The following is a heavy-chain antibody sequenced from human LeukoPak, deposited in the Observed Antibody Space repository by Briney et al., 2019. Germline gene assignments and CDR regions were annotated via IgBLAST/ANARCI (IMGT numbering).Heavy chain of an antibody. Sequence: GGSLRHSCAASGFTFSSYSMNWVRQAPGKGLEWVSSISSSSSYIYYADSVKGRFTISRDNAKNSLYLQMNSLRAEDTAVYYCARGIVATLDYFDYWGQGTLVTVSS. CDR1: GFTFSSYS. D-gene: IGHD5-12*01. J-gene: IGHJ4*02. V-gene: IGHV3-21*01. CDR3: ARGIVATLDYFDY. CDR2: ISSSSSYI.